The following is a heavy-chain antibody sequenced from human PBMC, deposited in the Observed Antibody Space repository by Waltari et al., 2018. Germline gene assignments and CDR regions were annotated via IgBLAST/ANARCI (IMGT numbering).Heavy chain of an antibody. J-gene: IGHJ4*02. D-gene: IGHD2-21*01. CDR3: ARDTNGLCGGDCYSYDY. V-gene: IGHV1-69*06. Sequence: EWMGRIIPIFGTANYAQKFQGRVTITADKSTSTAYMELSSLRSEDTAVYYCARDTNGLCGGDCYSYDYWGQGTLVTVSS. CDR2: IIPIFGTA.